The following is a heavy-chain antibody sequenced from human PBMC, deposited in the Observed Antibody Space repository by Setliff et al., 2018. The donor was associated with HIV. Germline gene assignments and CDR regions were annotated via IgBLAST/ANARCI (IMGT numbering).Heavy chain of an antibody. Sequence: SETLSLTCTVSGDSFSTYYWTWIRQPAGKGLDWIGRIYTTGRTSYNPSLKNRVTMSIDSSRNQFSPKLSSVTAADTAVYYCAREQQQLALYYYYYYMDVWGKGTTVTVSS. D-gene: IGHD6-13*01. CDR2: IYTTGRT. CDR1: GDSFSTYY. V-gene: IGHV4-4*07. J-gene: IGHJ6*03. CDR3: AREQQQLALYYYYYYMDV.